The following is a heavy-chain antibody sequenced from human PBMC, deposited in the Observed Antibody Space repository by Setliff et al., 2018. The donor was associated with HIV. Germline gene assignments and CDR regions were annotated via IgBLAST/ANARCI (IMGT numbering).Heavy chain of an antibody. CDR2: IWYDGSDK. D-gene: IGHD3-22*01. Sequence: PGGSLRLSCAASGFSFSDYGMSWVRQGPGKGLEWVAVIWYDGSDKYYADSVKGRFTISKDNSKNTLYLQIYSLRAADTAVYYCAKGDSGYSYYFDYWGQGTLVTVSS. V-gene: IGHV3-30*02. CDR1: GFSFSDYG. CDR3: AKGDSGYSYYFDY. J-gene: IGHJ4*02.